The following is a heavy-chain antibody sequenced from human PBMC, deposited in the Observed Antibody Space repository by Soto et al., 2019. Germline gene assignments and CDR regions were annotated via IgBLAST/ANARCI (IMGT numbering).Heavy chain of an antibody. Sequence: EVQLLESGGGLVQPGGSLRLSCAASGFTFSSYAMRWVRQAPVKGLAWVSAISGSGGSTYYADSVKGRFTISRDNSKNTLYLQMNSLRAEDTAVYYCARRGSGSSYDYWGQGTLVTVSS. CDR3: ARRGSGSSYDY. CDR2: ISGSGGST. CDR1: GFTFSSYA. D-gene: IGHD1-26*01. J-gene: IGHJ4*02. V-gene: IGHV3-23*01.